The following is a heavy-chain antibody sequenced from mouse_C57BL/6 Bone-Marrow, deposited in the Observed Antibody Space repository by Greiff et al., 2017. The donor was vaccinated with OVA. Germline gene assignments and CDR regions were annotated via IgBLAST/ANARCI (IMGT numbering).Heavy chain of an antibody. CDR2: IYPRSGNT. J-gene: IGHJ3*01. CDR3: ASRSNYGAY. V-gene: IGHV1-81*01. CDR1: GYTFTSYG. D-gene: IGHD2-5*01. Sequence: VQLQQSGAELARPGASVKLSCKASGYTFTSYGISWVKQRTGQGLEWIGAIYPRSGNTYYNEKFKGKATLTADKSSSTAYMELRSLTAEDSAVYFCASRSNYGAYWGQGTLVTVSA.